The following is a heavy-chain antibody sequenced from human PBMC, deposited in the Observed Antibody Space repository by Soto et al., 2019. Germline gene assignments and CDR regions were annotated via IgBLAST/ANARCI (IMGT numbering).Heavy chain of an antibody. Sequence: QVQLVQSGAEVKKPGSSVKVSCKASGGTFSSYAISWVRQAPGQGLEWMGGIIPIFGTANYAQKFQGRVTITADESTSTAYMELSSLRSEDTAVYYCARVEYSSSHDYYYYGMDVWGQGTTVTVSS. CDR1: GGTFSSYA. D-gene: IGHD6-6*01. V-gene: IGHV1-69*12. J-gene: IGHJ6*02. CDR3: ARVEYSSSHDYYYYGMDV. CDR2: IIPIFGTA.